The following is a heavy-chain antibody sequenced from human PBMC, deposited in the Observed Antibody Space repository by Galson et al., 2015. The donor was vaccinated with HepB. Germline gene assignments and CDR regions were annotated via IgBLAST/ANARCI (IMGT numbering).Heavy chain of an antibody. Sequence: SVKVSCKASGYTFTGYYMHWVRQAPGQGLEWMGRINLNSGDTNYAQKFQGRVTMTRDTSISTAYMELSRLRSDDTAVYYCAKGFCSSNSCSDWFDTWGQGTLVTVSS. CDR3: AKGFCSSNSCSDWFDT. J-gene: IGHJ5*02. V-gene: IGHV1-2*06. CDR1: GYTFTGYY. CDR2: INLNSGDT. D-gene: IGHD2-2*01.